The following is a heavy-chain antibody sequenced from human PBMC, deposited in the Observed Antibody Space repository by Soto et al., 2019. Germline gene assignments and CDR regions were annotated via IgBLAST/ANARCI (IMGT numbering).Heavy chain of an antibody. V-gene: IGHV3-33*01. CDR3: ARTNSSGFYFDY. Sequence: GGSLRLSCSASGFTFSSYGMHWVRQAPGKGLEWVAVIWYDGSNKYYADSVKGRFTISRDNSKNTLYLQMNSLRAEDTAVYYCARTNSSGFYFDYWGQGTLVTVSS. CDR1: GFTFSSYG. J-gene: IGHJ4*02. D-gene: IGHD6-19*01. CDR2: IWYDGSNK.